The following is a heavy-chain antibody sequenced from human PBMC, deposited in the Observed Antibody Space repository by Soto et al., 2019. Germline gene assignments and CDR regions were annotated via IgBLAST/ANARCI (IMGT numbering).Heavy chain of an antibody. D-gene: IGHD6-6*01. CDR3: ARTRSFTLGFYYDGMDV. V-gene: IGHV5-51*01. CDR2: IYPGDSDT. CDR1: GYSFASSW. J-gene: IGHJ6*02. Sequence: ESVKISFQGSGYSFASSWIGWVRQIPGKDLEWMGIIYPGDSDTRYSPSFQGQVTISTDKSLRTAYLQWTSLKASDTALYYCARTRSFTLGFYYDGMDVWGQGTTVTVSS.